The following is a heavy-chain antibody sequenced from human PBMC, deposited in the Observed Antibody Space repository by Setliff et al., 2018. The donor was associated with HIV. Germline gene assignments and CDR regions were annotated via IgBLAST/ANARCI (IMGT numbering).Heavy chain of an antibody. CDR3: AKDPNMYSSGWYGY. V-gene: IGHV3-30*02. CDR1: GFTFSSYG. CDR2: IRYDGSNK. J-gene: IGHJ4*02. Sequence: GGSLRLSCAASGFTFSSYGMHWVRQAPGKGLEWVAFIRYDGSNKYYADSVKGRFTISRDNSKNTLYLQMNSLRAEDTAVYYCAKDPNMYSSGWYGYWGQGTLVTVSS. D-gene: IGHD6-19*01.